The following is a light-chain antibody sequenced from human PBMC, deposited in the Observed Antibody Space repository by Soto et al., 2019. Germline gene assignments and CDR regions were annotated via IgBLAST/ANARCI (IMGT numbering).Light chain of an antibody. CDR3: QQYYSYPWT. CDR1: QGISSY. V-gene: IGKV1-8*01. CDR2: AAS. J-gene: IGKJ1*01. Sequence: AIRMTQSPSSLSASTGDRVTITCRASQGISSYLAWYQQKPGKAPKLLIYAASTLQSGVPSRFSGSGSGTDFTLTSSCLQSEDFATYYCQQYYSYPWTSGQGTKVEIK.